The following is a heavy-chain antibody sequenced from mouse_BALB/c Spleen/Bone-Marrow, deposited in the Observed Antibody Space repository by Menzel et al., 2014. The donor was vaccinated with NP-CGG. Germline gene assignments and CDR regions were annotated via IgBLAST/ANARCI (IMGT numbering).Heavy chain of an antibody. CDR2: INPYNGGT. Sequence: QVQLQQPGAELVKPGASVKLSCKASGYTFTRYYMYWVKQRPGQGLEWIGGINPYNGGTHFSEKFKSKATLTVDKSPSTAYMQLNSLTSEDSAVYYCSLLGDYWGQGTTLTVSS. J-gene: IGHJ2*01. V-gene: IGHV1-53*01. CDR1: GYTFTRYY. D-gene: IGHD1-1*01. CDR3: SLLGDY.